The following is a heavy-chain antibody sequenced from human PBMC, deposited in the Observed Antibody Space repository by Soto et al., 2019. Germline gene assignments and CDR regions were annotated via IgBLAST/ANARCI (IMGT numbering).Heavy chain of an antibody. Sequence: GESLKISCKGSGYSFTIYWISWVRQMPGKGLEWMGRIDPSDSYTNYSPSFQGHVTISADKSISTAYLQWSSLKASDTAMYYCARRGDGYNRDYYYGMDVWGQGTTVTVSS. CDR2: IDPSDSYT. CDR1: GYSFTIYW. J-gene: IGHJ6*02. D-gene: IGHD5-12*01. CDR3: ARRGDGYNRDYYYGMDV. V-gene: IGHV5-10-1*01.